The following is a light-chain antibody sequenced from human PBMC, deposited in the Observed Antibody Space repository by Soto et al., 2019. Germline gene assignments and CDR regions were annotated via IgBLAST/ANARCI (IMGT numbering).Light chain of an antibody. V-gene: IGKV1-5*03. Sequence: DIQMTQSPSTLSASVGDRVTITCRASQSISSWLAWYQQKPGKAPKLLIYKASSLESGVPSRFSVSGSVTEFNLTISGLQSDDFATYYCQQYNSYSKTFGQGTKVEIK. J-gene: IGKJ1*01. CDR1: QSISSW. CDR3: QQYNSYSKT. CDR2: KAS.